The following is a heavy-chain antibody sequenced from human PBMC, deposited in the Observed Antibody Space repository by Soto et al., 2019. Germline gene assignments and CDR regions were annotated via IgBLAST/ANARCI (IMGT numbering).Heavy chain of an antibody. D-gene: IGHD5-12*01. CDR3: ARGGYSNYWYLDS. J-gene: IGHJ5*01. CDR2: IGGSGDST. CDR1: GFTFRFYA. Sequence: GSLRLSCAASGFTFRFYAMSWVRQAPGKGLEWVSAIGGSGDSTHYAESVKGRFTTSRDSSTNTLYLQMSSLRGEDTAVYFRARGGYSNYWYLDSWGQGTLVTVSS. V-gene: IGHV3-23*01.